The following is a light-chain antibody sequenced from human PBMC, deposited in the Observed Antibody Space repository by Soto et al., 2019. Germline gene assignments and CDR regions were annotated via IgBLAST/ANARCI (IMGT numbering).Light chain of an antibody. CDR2: GAS. J-gene: IGKJ5*01. Sequence: EIVLTQSPGPLSLSPGERATLSCRASQSVSSSYLAWYQQKPGQAPRLLIYGASSRATGIPDRFSGSGSVTNFTLTISRLEPEEFAVYYCQQYGSSPFGQGTRLEIK. CDR1: QSVSSSY. V-gene: IGKV3-20*01. CDR3: QQYGSSP.